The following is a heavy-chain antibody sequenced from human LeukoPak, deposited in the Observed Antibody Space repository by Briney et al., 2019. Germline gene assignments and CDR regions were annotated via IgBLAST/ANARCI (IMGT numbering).Heavy chain of an antibody. CDR3: ARDVSGGRGATEY. Sequence: GGSLRLSCAASGFTFSSYWMSWLRQAPGKRLEWVGNINQGGSEKNYVDSVEGRFTLSRDNAKNSLDLQMNSLRADDTAVYYCARDVSGGRGATEYWGQGTLVTVSS. D-gene: IGHD1-26*01. CDR2: INQGGSEK. J-gene: IGHJ4*02. V-gene: IGHV3-7*03. CDR1: GFTFSSYW.